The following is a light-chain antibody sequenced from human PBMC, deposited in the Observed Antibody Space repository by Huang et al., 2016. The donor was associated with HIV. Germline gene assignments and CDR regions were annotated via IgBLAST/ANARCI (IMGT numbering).Light chain of an antibody. CDR3: QHYGRSPPFT. CDR1: QSVTSSY. CDR2: GAS. J-gene: IGKJ3*01. V-gene: IGKV3-20*01. Sequence: EIVLTQSPGTLSLSPGDTATLSCRASQSVTSSYLAWYQQKPGQAPRLLIYGASSRATGIPDRFSGSGSGTDYTLTISSLEPEDFAMYLCQHYGRSPPFTFGPGTKVDIK.